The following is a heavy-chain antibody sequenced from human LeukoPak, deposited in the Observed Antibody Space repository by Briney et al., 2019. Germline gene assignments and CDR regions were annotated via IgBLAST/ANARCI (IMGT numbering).Heavy chain of an antibody. V-gene: IGHV3-15*01. CDR1: GFTFSNAW. J-gene: IGHJ4*02. D-gene: IGHD3-22*01. CDR3: TTPGAYDSSGYSPRFDY. CDR2: IKSKTDGGTT. Sequence: GGSLRLSCAASGFTFSNAWMSWVRQAPGKGLEWVGRIKSKTDGGTTDYAAPVKGRFTISRDDSKNTLYLQMNSLKTEDTAVYYCTTPGAYDSSGYSPRFDYWGQGTLVTVSS.